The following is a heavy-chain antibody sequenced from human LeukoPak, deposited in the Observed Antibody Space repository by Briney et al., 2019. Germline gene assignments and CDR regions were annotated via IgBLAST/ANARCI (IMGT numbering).Heavy chain of an antibody. CDR1: GGSISSGGYF. CDR3: ERGGHQLPWFDP. D-gene: IGHD2-2*01. CDR2: IYYSGST. Sequence: SQTLSLTCTFSGGSISSGGYFWIWIRQHPGKGLEWIGYIYYSGSTYYNPSLKSRVTISVDTSKNQFSLKLSSVTAADTAVYYCERGGHQLPWFDPWGQGTLVTVSS. J-gene: IGHJ5*02. V-gene: IGHV4-31*03.